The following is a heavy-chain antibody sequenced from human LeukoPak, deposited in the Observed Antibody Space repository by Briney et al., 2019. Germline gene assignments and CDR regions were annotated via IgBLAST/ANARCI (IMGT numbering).Heavy chain of an antibody. CDR3: AREPRSLYYFDY. J-gene: IGHJ4*02. Sequence: PGRSLRLSRAASGFTFSSYAMHWVRQAPGKGLEWVAVISYDGSNKYYADSVKGRFTISRDNSKNTLYLQMNSLRAEDTAVYYCAREPRSLYYFDYWGQGTLVTVSS. D-gene: IGHD6-13*01. CDR1: GFTFSSYA. V-gene: IGHV3-30*04. CDR2: ISYDGSNK.